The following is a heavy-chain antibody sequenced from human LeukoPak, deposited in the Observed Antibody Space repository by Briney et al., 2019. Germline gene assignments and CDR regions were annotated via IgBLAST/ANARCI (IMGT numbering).Heavy chain of an antibody. CDR1: GFTFSSFA. J-gene: IGHJ3*02. V-gene: IGHV3-23*01. Sequence: GGSLRLSCAASGFTFSSFAVSWVRQAPAKGLEWVSYISVSGGRTYYADSVKGRFTISRDNSKNTLYLQMNSLRAEDTAVYYCAKVRGYSYDADGFDIWGQGTLVTVSS. CDR2: ISVSGGRT. CDR3: AKVRGYSYDADGFDI. D-gene: IGHD5-18*01.